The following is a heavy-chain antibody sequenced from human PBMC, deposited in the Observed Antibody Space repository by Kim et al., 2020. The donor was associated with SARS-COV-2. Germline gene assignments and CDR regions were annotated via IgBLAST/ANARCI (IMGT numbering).Heavy chain of an antibody. CDR1: GFTFSSYA. J-gene: IGHJ4*02. V-gene: IGHV3-23*01. CDR2: ISGSGGST. Sequence: GGSLRLSCAASGFTFSSYAMSWVRQAPGKGLEWVSVISGSGGSTYYADSVKGRFTISRDNSKNTLDLQMNNLRAEDTGIYYCAKGASVVSREGLDCWGQGTLVIVSS. CDR3: AKGASVVSREGLDC. D-gene: IGHD2-15*01.